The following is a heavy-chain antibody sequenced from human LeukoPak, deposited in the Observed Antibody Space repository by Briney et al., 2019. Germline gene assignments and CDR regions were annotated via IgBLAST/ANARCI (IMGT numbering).Heavy chain of an antibody. J-gene: IGHJ6*02. D-gene: IGHD3-10*01. CDR3: ARRWAPTSGNYFCMDV. Sequence: GGSLRLSCAASGFTVSSNYMSWVRQAPGKGLEWVSVIYSGGSTYYADSVKGRFTTSRDNSKNTLYLQMNSLRTEDTAVYYCARRWAPTSGNYFCMDVWGQGTTVIVSS. CDR1: GFTVSSNY. CDR2: IYSGGST. V-gene: IGHV3-66*01.